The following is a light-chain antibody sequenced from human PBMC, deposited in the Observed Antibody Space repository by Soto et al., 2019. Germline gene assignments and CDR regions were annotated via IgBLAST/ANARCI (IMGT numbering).Light chain of an antibody. CDR1: SSNIGNNY. CDR3: GTWDSSLSAVV. J-gene: IGLJ2*01. CDR2: DNN. V-gene: IGLV1-51*01. Sequence: QSVLTQPPSVSAAPGQKVTISCSGSSSNIGNNYVSWYQQLPGTATKLLIYDNNKRPSGIPDRFSGSKSGTSATLGITGRQTGDEAEYYCGTWDSSLSAVVFGGGTKLTVL.